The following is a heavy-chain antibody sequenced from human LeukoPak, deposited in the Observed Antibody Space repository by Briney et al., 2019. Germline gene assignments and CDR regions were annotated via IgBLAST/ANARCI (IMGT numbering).Heavy chain of an antibody. CDR3: GRGGLTGQMAAFDY. Sequence: PGGSLRLSCAASGFTFSSYWMHWVRQALGKGLEWVSRINSDGGSTTYADSVKGRFTISRDNAKNTMYLQMSSLRADDSAVYYCGRGGLTGQMAAFDYWGQGALVTVST. CDR2: INSDGGST. V-gene: IGHV3-74*01. D-gene: IGHD3-9*01. J-gene: IGHJ4*02. CDR1: GFTFSSYW.